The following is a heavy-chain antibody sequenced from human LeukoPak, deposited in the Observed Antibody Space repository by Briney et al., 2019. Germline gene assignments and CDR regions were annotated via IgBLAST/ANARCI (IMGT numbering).Heavy chain of an antibody. CDR2: IRYDGSNK. Sequence: PGGSLRLSCAASGFTFSSYGMHWVRQAPGKGLEWVAFIRYDGSNKYYADSVKGRYTISRDNSKNTLYLQMNSLRAEDTAVYYCAKSYYYDSSGYYPYYWGQGTLVTVSS. D-gene: IGHD3-22*01. CDR3: AKSYYYDSSGYYPYY. CDR1: GFTFSSYG. J-gene: IGHJ4*02. V-gene: IGHV3-30*02.